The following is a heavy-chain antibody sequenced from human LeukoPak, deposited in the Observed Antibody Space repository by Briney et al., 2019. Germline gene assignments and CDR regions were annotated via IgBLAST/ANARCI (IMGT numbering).Heavy chain of an antibody. CDR3: AKRGNPAVGHHYLDV. J-gene: IGHJ6*03. D-gene: IGHD2-2*01. CDR1: GFTFNSYV. V-gene: IGHV3-23*01. Sequence: GGSLRLSCAASGFTFNSYVMSWARPAPGKGLDWVSFITLSGGNTFYANPVMGRFTFPRDNSKNTLYLEMNSLRAEDTAVYYCAKRGNPAVGHHYLDVWGKGTTVSVSS. CDR2: ITLSGGNT.